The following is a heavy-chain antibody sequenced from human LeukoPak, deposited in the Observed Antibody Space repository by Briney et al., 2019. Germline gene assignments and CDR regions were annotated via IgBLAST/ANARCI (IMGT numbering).Heavy chain of an antibody. D-gene: IGHD2-8*02. V-gene: IGHV3-9*03. CDR2: ISWNSGSI. CDR3: AKDELVASDFTGAFDI. J-gene: IGHJ3*02. CDR1: GFTFDDYA. Sequence: GGSLRLSCAASGFTFDDYAMHWVRQAPGKGLEWVSGISWNSGSIGYADSVKGRFTISRDNAKNSLYLQMNSLRAEDMALYYCAKDELVASDFTGAFDIWGHGTMVTVSS.